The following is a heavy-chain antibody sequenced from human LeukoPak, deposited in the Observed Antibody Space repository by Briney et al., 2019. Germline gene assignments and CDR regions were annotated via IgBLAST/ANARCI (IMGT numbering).Heavy chain of an antibody. CDR3: ARDLLNEGNHLDY. CDR1: GGSFSGYY. V-gene: IGHV4-34*01. D-gene: IGHD4-23*01. Sequence: SETLSLTCAVYGGSFSGYYWSWIRQPPGKGLEWIGEINHSGSTNYNPSLKSRVTISVDTSKNQFSLKLSSVTAADTAVYYCARDLLNEGNHLDYWGQGTLVTVTS. CDR2: INHSGST. J-gene: IGHJ4*02.